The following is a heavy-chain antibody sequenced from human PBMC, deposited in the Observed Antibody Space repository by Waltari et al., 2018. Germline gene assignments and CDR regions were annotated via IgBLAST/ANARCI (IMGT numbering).Heavy chain of an antibody. CDR3: ARRVSTKGAFEV. CDR1: GFSFDDYA. D-gene: IGHD5-12*01. V-gene: IGHV3-9*01. Sequence: EVQLVESGGGLVQPGRSLRLSCADSGFSFDDYAMHWVRQAPGKGLEWVSGISWKSGSTAYADSVEGRFTISRDNAKNSLYLQMHSLRPEDTALYYCARRVSTKGAFEVWGRGTLVTVSP. J-gene: IGHJ3*01. CDR2: ISWKSGST.